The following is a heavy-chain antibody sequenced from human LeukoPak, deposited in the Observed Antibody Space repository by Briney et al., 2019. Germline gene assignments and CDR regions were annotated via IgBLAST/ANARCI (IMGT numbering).Heavy chain of an antibody. CDR3: AKGLASSKCPHWFDP. V-gene: IGHV3-48*03. CDR1: GVTFSNYE. Sequence: VGALRVSCAASGVTFSNYEMNWVREAPGGGLGWGSYISAIDSTAGYADSVKGRFAISRDNAKNSLYLRMNSRRVEEPAVYHCAKGLASSKCPHWFDPWGQGTLVSVSS. D-gene: IGHD6-13*01. CDR2: ISAIDSTA. J-gene: IGHJ5*01.